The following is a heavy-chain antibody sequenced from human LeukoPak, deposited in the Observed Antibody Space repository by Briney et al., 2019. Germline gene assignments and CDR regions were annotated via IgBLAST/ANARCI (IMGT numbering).Heavy chain of an antibody. CDR2: IYHSGST. Sequence: SETLSHTCTISGGSTTGYFWSWIRQPPGKGLEWIGSIYHSGSTYYNPSLKSRVTISVDTSKNQFSLKLSSVTAADTAVYYCARVGGNDYGGNNWFDPWGQGTLVTVSS. V-gene: IGHV4-38-2*02. CDR1: GGSTTGYF. D-gene: IGHD4-23*01. J-gene: IGHJ5*02. CDR3: ARVGGNDYGGNNWFDP.